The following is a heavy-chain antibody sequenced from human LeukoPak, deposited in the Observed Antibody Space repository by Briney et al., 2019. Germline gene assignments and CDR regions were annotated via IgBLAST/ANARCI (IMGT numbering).Heavy chain of an antibody. J-gene: IGHJ6*02. D-gene: IGHD3-10*01. CDR2: INGRSSVI. CDR3: AKTGGSSGGMDV. Sequence: GGSLRLSCAASGFSFSTYSMSWVRQAPGKGLEWISYINGRSSVIYYADSVKGRFTISRDNDKNALNLQMTSPTDDDTAVYYCAKTGGSSGGMDVWGRGTTVTVSS. V-gene: IGHV3-48*02. CDR1: GFSFSTYS.